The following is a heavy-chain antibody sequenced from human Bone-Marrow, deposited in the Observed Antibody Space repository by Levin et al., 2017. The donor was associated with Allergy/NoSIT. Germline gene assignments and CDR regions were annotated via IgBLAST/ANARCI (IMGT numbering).Heavy chain of an antibody. V-gene: IGHV3-9*01. CDR1: GFTFDDYA. Sequence: GGSLRLSCAASGFTFDDYAMHWVRQAPGKGLEWVSGISWNSGSIGYADSVKGRFTISRDNAKKSLYLQMNSLRAEDTALYYCAKDLGPPLAAAPVWYGMDVWGQGTTVTVSS. CDR3: AKDLGPPLAAAPVWYGMDV. D-gene: IGHD6-13*01. CDR2: ISWNSGSI. J-gene: IGHJ6*02.